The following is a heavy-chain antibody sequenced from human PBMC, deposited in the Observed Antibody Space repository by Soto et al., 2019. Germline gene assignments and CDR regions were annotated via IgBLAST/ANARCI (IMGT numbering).Heavy chain of an antibody. Sequence: SVKVSCKASGGTFSSYAISWVRQAPGQGLEWMGGIIPIFGTANYAQKFQGRVTITADESTSTAYMELSSLRSEDTAVYYCASGGCSGGSCYSPVYYYYGMDVWGQGTTVTVSS. CDR3: ASGGCSGGSCYSPVYYYYGMDV. CDR1: GGTFSSYA. D-gene: IGHD2-15*01. V-gene: IGHV1-69*13. CDR2: IIPIFGTA. J-gene: IGHJ6*02.